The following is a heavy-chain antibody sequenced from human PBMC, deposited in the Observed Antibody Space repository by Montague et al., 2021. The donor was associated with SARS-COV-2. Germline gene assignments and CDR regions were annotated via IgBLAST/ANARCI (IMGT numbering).Heavy chain of an antibody. CDR3: ARDRPESWRISPGLAGLCVTVVDSASGMDV. V-gene: IGHV4-61*09. J-gene: IGHJ6*02. Sequence: TLSLTCSVSGDSMSSGSYFWTWIRQPAGKVLEWIGHIQTSGTSNYTPSLRSRITMSIDTSRDQFSLGVRCVTAADTAVYFCARDRPESWRISPGLAGLCVTVVDSASGMDVWGQGTTVTVS. CDR1: GDSMSSGSYF. D-gene: IGHD6-6*01. CDR2: IQTSGTS.